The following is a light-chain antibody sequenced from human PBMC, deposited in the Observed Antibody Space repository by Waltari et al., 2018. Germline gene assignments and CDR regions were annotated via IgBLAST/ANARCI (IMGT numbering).Light chain of an antibody. CDR3: CSYAGSSTGV. V-gene: IGLV2-23*01. CDR1: SSDVGSYNL. CDR2: EGS. J-gene: IGLJ3*02. Sequence: QSALTQPASVSGSPGQSITISCTGTSSDVGSYNLVSWYQQHPGKAPKLMIYEGSKRPSGVSKRFSGSKSGNTASLTISGRQAEDEADYYCCSYAGSSTGVFGGGTKLTVL.